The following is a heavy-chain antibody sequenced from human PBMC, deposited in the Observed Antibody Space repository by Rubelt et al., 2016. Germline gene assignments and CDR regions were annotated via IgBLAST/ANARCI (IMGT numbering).Heavy chain of an antibody. Sequence: EVQLVESGGGLVKPGGSLRLSCAASGFTFNNAWMSWVRQAPGKGLEWIGRIKSKTDGGTTVFAAPVKGRFTISRDDSKSILYLQMNSLKTEDTAVYYCTTDSEWELLPDYWGQGTLVTVSS. CDR2: IKSKTDGGTT. CDR1: GFTFNNAW. CDR3: TTDSEWELLPDY. D-gene: IGHD1-26*01. V-gene: IGHV3-15*01. J-gene: IGHJ4*02.